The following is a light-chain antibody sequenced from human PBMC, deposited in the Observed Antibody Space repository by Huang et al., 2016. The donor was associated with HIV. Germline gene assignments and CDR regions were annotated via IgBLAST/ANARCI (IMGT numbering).Light chain of an antibody. V-gene: IGKV4-1*01. CDR2: WAS. J-gene: IGKJ2*01. Sequence: DIVMTQSPDSLAVSLGERATINCKSSQSVLFSSNNKTYLAWYQQKAGQPPKLLIYWASTRESGVPDLFSGGGSGAGFTLTISSLQAEDVAVYYCQQYYSTPHTFGQGTRLEIK. CDR3: QQYYSTPHT. CDR1: QSVLFSSNNKTY.